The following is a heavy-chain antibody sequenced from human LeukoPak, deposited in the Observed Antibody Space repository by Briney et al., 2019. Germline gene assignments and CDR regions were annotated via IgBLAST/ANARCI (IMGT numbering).Heavy chain of an antibody. Sequence: GGSLRLSCAASGFTFSSYAMSWVRQAPGKGLEWVSAISGSGGSTYYADSVKGRLTISRDNAKNSLYLQMNSLRAEDTAVYYCARAGGMYYYDSSGYYYLDYWGQGTLVTVSS. J-gene: IGHJ4*02. CDR3: ARAGGMYYYDSSGYYYLDY. CDR1: GFTFSSYA. CDR2: ISGSGGST. V-gene: IGHV3-23*01. D-gene: IGHD3-22*01.